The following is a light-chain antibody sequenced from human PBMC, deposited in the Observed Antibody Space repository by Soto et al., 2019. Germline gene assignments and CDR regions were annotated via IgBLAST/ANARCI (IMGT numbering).Light chain of an antibody. CDR1: SSDVGGYNY. J-gene: IGLJ1*01. CDR2: EVS. V-gene: IGLV2-14*01. CDR3: NSYTGSSSYV. Sequence: QSVLTQPASVSGSPGQSITISCTGTSSDVGGYNYVSWYQQHPGKAPKLMISEVSNRPSGVSNRFSGSKSGNTASLTISGLQAEDEADYYCNSYTGSSSYVFGTGTKVTVL.